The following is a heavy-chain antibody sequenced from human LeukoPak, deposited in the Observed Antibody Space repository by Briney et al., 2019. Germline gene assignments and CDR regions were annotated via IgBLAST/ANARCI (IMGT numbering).Heavy chain of an antibody. CDR2: ISGSGGST. D-gene: IGHD6-13*01. CDR1: GFTYSSYA. CDR3: AKDRGIAAAPYYSDY. Sequence: GGSLRLSCAASGFTYSSYAMSWVRQAPGKGLEWVSGISGSGGSTHYADSVKGRFTISRDNSKNTLYLQMNSLRVEDTAVYYCAKDRGIAAAPYYSDYWGQGTLVTVSS. V-gene: IGHV3-23*01. J-gene: IGHJ4*02.